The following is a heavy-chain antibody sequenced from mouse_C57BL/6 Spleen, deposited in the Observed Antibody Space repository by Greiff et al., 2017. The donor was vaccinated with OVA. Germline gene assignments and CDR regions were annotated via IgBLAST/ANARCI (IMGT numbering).Heavy chain of an antibody. CDR3: ARQMITDYFDY. D-gene: IGHD2-4*01. Sequence: DVQLVESGGDLVKPGGSLKLSCAASGFTFSSYGMSWVRQTPDKRLEWVATISSGGSYTYYPDSVKGRFTISRDNAKNTLYLQMSSLKSEDTAMYYCARQMITDYFDYWGQGTTLTVSS. CDR1: GFTFSSYG. J-gene: IGHJ2*01. CDR2: ISSGGSYT. V-gene: IGHV5-6*01.